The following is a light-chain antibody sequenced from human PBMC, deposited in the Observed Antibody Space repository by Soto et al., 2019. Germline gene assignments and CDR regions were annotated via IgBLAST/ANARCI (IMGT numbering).Light chain of an antibody. Sequence: EITLTQSPGTLSLSPGERATLSCRASQSVSDYLAGCQQKAGQPPRVLINGASNRATDIPARFSGSGSGTDFTLTISRLEPEDSAVYYCQQRSKLPRTCGGGTRVEIK. CDR3: QQRSKLPRT. CDR2: GAS. J-gene: IGKJ4*01. V-gene: IGKV3-11*01. CDR1: QSVSDY.